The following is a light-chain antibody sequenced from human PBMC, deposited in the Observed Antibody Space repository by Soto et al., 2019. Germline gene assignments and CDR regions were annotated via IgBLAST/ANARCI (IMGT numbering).Light chain of an antibody. CDR1: QTISSY. J-gene: IGKJ3*01. V-gene: IGKV1-39*01. CDR3: QQNYDTALT. Sequence: DIEMTQYPSSLSASVGDRVTITCRASQTISSYFNWYHQKPGKAPKLLIYTVSNLQSGFPSRFSGSGSGTDFTLPISSLQPEDVATYYSQQNYDTALTFGPGTKVHI. CDR2: TVS.